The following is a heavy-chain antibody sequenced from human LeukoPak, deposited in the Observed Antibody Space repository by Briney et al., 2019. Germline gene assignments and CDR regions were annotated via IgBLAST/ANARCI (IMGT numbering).Heavy chain of an antibody. V-gene: IGHV3-23*01. Sequence: SGRSLRLSCAASGFTFDDYAMHWVRQAPGKGLEWVSAISGSGGSTYYADSVKGRFTISRDNSKNTLYLQMNSLRAEDTAVYYCAKTTVTTSGGDYWGQGTLVTVSS. CDR1: GFTFDDYA. D-gene: IGHD4-17*01. J-gene: IGHJ4*02. CDR2: ISGSGGST. CDR3: AKTTVTTSGGDY.